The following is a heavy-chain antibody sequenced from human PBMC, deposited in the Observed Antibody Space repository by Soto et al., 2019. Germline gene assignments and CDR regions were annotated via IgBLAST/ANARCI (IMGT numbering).Heavy chain of an antibody. CDR3: AKGLRRLLRTQYYYGLDV. V-gene: IGHV3-23*01. D-gene: IGHD3-16*01. CDR2: ISGSGGNT. CDR1: GFTFSPYA. J-gene: IGHJ6*02. Sequence: PGGALRLFCAASGFTFSPYAMTWVRQAPGKGLEWVSSISGSGGNTNYADSVKGRFTVSRDNSKRTLSLQMNSLTEEDTAIYYCAKGLRRLLRTQYYYGLDVWGRGTTVTVSS.